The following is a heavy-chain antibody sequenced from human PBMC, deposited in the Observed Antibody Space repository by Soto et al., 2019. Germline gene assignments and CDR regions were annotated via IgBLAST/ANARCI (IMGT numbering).Heavy chain of an antibody. Sequence: SGTLTLTRAVYGGSFSGYYWTWIRQPPGKGLEWIGEINHSGTTTYNPSLNSRVTISVDTSSDQLSLRLSSVTDADTAVYSCARGRFHRGTYYICDYWGQGALVTVS. D-gene: IGHD3-22*01. CDR3: ARGRFHRGTYYICDY. V-gene: IGHV4-34*01. CDR1: GGSFSGYY. CDR2: INHSGTT. J-gene: IGHJ4*02.